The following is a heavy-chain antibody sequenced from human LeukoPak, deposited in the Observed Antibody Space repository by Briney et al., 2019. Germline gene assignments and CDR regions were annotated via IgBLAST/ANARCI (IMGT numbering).Heavy chain of an antibody. J-gene: IGHJ4*02. Sequence: SETLSLTCTVSGGSLSSGGYYWSWIRQHPGKGLEWIGFIYYSGSTYYNPSLKSRVTFSVDTSKNQFSLKLSPVNAADTAVYYCARAVYDYIWGSYRFDYWGQGTLVTVSS. CDR2: IYYSGST. CDR3: ARAVYDYIWGSYRFDY. D-gene: IGHD3-16*02. V-gene: IGHV4-31*03. CDR1: GGSLSSGGYY.